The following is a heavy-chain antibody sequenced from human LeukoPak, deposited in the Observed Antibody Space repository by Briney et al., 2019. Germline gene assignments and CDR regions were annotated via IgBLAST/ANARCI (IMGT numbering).Heavy chain of an antibody. Sequence: SETLSLTCAVSGGSISSGGYSWSWIRQPPGKGLEWIGYIYYSGSTNYNPSLKSRVTISVDTSKNQFSLKLSSVTAADTAVYYCARLRRQLGLDYWGQGTLVTVSS. V-gene: IGHV4-30-4*07. J-gene: IGHJ4*02. CDR3: ARLRRQLGLDY. D-gene: IGHD5-18*01. CDR1: GGSISSGGYS. CDR2: IYYSGST.